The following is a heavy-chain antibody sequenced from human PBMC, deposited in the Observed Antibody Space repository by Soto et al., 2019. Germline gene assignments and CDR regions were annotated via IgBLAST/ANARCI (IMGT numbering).Heavy chain of an antibody. CDR1: GFTFSSYA. D-gene: IGHD4-17*01. CDR2: ISTSGGST. V-gene: IGHV3-23*01. Sequence: PGGSLRLSCAASGFTFSSYAMSWVRQAPGKGLEWVSSISTSGGSTSYADSVKGRFTISRDNSKNTLYLQMNSLRAEDTAVYYCANTRRATLTTRADYWGQGTLVTVSS. J-gene: IGHJ4*02. CDR3: ANTRRATLTTRADY.